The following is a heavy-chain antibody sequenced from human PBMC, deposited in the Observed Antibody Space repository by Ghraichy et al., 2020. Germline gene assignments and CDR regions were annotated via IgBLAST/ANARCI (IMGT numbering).Heavy chain of an antibody. CDR1: GGSISSGGYY. V-gene: IGHV4-31*03. J-gene: IGHJ6*02. CDR3: ARTHYDFWSGPGGYYGMDV. D-gene: IGHD3-3*01. CDR2: IYYSGST. Sequence: SETLSLTCTVSGGSISSGGYYWSWIRQHPGKGLEWIGYIYYSGSTYYNPSLKSRVTISVDTSKNQFSLKLSSVTAADTAVYYCARTHYDFWSGPGGYYGMDVWGQGTTVTVSS.